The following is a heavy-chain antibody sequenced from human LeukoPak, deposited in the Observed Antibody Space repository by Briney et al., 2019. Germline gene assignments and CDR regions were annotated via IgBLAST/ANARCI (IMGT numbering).Heavy chain of an antibody. Sequence: SETLSLTCTVSGGSIRSYYWSWIRQPPGKGLEWIGYIYYTGSTYYNPSLKSRVTISVDTSKNQFSLNLISVTAADTAVYYCARVLPYSSGWGVDYWGQGALVTVSS. V-gene: IGHV4-59*01. D-gene: IGHD6-19*01. J-gene: IGHJ4*02. CDR3: ARVLPYSSGWGVDY. CDR1: GGSIRSYY. CDR2: IYYTGST.